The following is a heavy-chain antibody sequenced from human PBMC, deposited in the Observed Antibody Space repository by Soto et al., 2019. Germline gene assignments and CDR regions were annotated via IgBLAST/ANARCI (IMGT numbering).Heavy chain of an antibody. V-gene: IGHV3-15*01. CDR1: GFTFRNAC. CDR2: IKSKTHGGTT. Sequence: EVQLVESGGGLVNPGGSLRLSCAASGFTFRNACMSWVRQAPGKGLEWVGRIKSKTHGGTTDYAAPVKGRFIISRDDSKDPLYLQMNSLQTDDTAVYFCTTPPDCSGGSCYSAHMDVWGKGTTVTVSS. J-gene: IGHJ6*03. D-gene: IGHD2-15*01. CDR3: TTPPDCSGGSCYSAHMDV.